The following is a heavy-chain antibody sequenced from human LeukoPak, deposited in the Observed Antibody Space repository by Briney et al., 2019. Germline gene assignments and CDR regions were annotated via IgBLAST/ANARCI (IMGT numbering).Heavy chain of an antibody. D-gene: IGHD6-13*01. J-gene: IGHJ4*02. CDR1: GFTFSSYA. Sequence: GGSLRLSCAASGFTFSSYAMSWVRQAPGKGLEWVSAISGSGGSTCYADSVKGRFTISRDNSKNTLYLQMNSLRAEDTAVYYCAKSHSSSWSPLDYWGQGTLVTVSS. CDR2: ISGSGGST. CDR3: AKSHSSSWSPLDY. V-gene: IGHV3-23*01.